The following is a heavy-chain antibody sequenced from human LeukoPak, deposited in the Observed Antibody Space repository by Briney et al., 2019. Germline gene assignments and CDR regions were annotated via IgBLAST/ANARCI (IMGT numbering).Heavy chain of an antibody. Sequence: SETLSLTCTVSGGSISSSSYYWGWIRQPPGKGLEWIGSIYYSGSINYNPSLKSRVTISLDTSKNQFSLKLSSVTAADTAVYYCAGHHPRNTVDFWGQGTLVTVSS. V-gene: IGHV4-39*01. CDR3: AGHHPRNTVDF. J-gene: IGHJ4*02. CDR1: GGSISSSSYY. CDR2: IYYSGSI. D-gene: IGHD2/OR15-2a*01.